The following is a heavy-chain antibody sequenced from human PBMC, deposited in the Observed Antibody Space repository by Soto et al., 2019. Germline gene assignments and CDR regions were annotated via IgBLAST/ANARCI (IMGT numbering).Heavy chain of an antibody. V-gene: IGHV1-69*02. Sequence: SVKVSCKASGGTLSSYTISWVRQAPGQGLEWMGRIIPILGIANYAQKFQGRVTVTADKSTSTAYMELSSLRSEDTAVYYCARFPRPQAAFDIWGQGTMVTVSS. CDR3: ARFPRPQAAFDI. J-gene: IGHJ3*02. CDR2: IIPILGIA. CDR1: GGTLSSYT.